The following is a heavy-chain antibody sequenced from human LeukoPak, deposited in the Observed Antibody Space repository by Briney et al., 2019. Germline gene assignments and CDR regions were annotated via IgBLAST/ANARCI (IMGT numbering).Heavy chain of an antibody. Sequence: GASVKVSCKASGRTFTDYYMHWVRQAPGQGLEWMGWINPNSGGTNYAQKFQGRVIITRDTSISTAYMELSRLRSDDTAVYYCAKSPSGWGLVSPRYYFDYWGQGTLITVSS. D-gene: IGHD6-19*01. CDR2: INPNSGGT. J-gene: IGHJ4*02. CDR3: AKSPSGWGLVSPRYYFDY. CDR1: GRTFTDYY. V-gene: IGHV1-2*02.